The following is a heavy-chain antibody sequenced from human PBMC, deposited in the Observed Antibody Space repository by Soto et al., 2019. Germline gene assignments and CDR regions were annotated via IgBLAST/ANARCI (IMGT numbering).Heavy chain of an antibody. CDR2: ISGSGGIT. CDR3: AKDRSITIFGVVILVS. V-gene: IGHV3-23*01. J-gene: IGHJ5*02. Sequence: AGSLILSCEASGFTFSSYAMSCVRQAPGRGLERVSAISGSGGITYYAESVKVRFTISRDNSKNTLYLQMNSLRAEDTAVYYCAKDRSITIFGVVILVSWGQGTLVTVS. D-gene: IGHD3-3*01. CDR1: GFTFSSYA.